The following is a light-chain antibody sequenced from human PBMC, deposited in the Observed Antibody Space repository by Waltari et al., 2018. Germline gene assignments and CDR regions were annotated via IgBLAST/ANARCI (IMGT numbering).Light chain of an antibody. CDR3: QQTYSLFT. CDR1: QRISSY. CDR2: AAS. V-gene: IGKV1-39*01. J-gene: IGKJ3*01. Sequence: DIQMTQSPSFLSASVGDRVTITWRASQRISSYLNWYQMKPGRAPELLIYAASSLQSGVPSRFSGSSSGTEFTLTISSLQPDDFATYYCQQTYSLFTFSPGTKVDFK.